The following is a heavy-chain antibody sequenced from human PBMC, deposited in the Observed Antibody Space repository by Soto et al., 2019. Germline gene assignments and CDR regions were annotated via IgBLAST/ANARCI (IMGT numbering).Heavy chain of an antibody. Sequence: EVQLVESGGDSVQPGRSLRLSCATSGFTFDGYGMHWVRQVAGKGLEWVSGITPNSDTIGYADPVKGRFTISRDNVRNSLYLQMNSLRAEDTAVYYCAREPTFDYWGQGTLVTVSS. J-gene: IGHJ4*02. CDR1: GFTFDGYG. CDR2: ITPNSDTI. V-gene: IGHV3-9*01. CDR3: AREPTFDY.